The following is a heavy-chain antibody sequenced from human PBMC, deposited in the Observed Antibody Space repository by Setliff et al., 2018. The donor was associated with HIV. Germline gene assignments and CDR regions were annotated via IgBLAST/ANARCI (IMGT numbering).Heavy chain of an antibody. D-gene: IGHD6-13*01. CDR3: ARVSSSWFDY. J-gene: IGHJ4*02. Sequence: GGSLRLSCAASGFTFNYYYMTWIRQAPGKGLEWVAVISYDGSNKYYADSVKGRFTISRDNSKNTLYLQMNSLRAEDTAVYYCARVSSSWFDYWGQGTLVTVSS. V-gene: IGHV3-30-3*01. CDR1: GFTFNYYY. CDR2: ISYDGSNK.